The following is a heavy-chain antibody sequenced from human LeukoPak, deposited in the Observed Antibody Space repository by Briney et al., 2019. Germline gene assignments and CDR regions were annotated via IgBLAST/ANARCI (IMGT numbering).Heavy chain of an antibody. D-gene: IGHD2-2*01. J-gene: IGHJ6*02. Sequence: PGGSLRLSCAASGFTFSSYAMSWVRQAPGKGLEWVSAISGSGGSTYYADSVKGRFTISRDNSKNTLYLQMNSLRAEDTAVYYCAKWRVPAAMGYYYYDMDVWGQGTTVTVSS. CDR3: AKWRVPAAMGYYYYDMDV. V-gene: IGHV3-23*01. CDR1: GFTFSSYA. CDR2: ISGSGGST.